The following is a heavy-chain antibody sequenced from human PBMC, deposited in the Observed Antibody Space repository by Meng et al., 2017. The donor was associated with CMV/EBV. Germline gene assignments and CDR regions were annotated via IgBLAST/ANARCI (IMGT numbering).Heavy chain of an antibody. V-gene: IGHV4-34*01. D-gene: IGHD3-3*01. J-gene: IGHJ5*02. Sequence: SETLSLTCAVYGGSFSGYYWSWIRQPPGKGLEWIGEINHSGSTNYNPSLKSRVTTSVDTSKNQFSLKLSSVTAADTAVYYCARGYYDFWSGYYRAGWFDPWGQGTLVTVSS. CDR3: ARGYYDFWSGYYRAGWFDP. CDR2: INHSGST. CDR1: GGSFSGYY.